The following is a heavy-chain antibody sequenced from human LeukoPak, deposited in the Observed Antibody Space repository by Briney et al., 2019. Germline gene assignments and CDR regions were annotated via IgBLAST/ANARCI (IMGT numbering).Heavy chain of an antibody. CDR1: GYTFTGYF. Sequence: GASVKVSCKTSGYTFTGYFMHWLRQAPGQGLEWMGRINPSSGGTSYAQKFQGRVTMTRDTSISTAYMDLSSLTSDDTAVYYCARLKTGATFPPHFDTWGQGTLVIVSA. V-gene: IGHV1-2*06. J-gene: IGHJ4*02. CDR3: ARLKTGATFPPHFDT. CDR2: INPSSGGT. D-gene: IGHD1-1*01.